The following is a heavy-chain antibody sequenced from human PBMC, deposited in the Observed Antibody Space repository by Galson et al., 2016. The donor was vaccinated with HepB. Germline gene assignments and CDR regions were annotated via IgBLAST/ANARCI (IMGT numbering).Heavy chain of an antibody. D-gene: IGHD3-16*01. J-gene: IGHJ3*02. CDR1: GFPLSTYG. Sequence: LRLSCAASGFPLSTYGMHWVRQAPGKGLEWVAVIWYDGSNQYYADSVKGRFTISRDISKNTLYLQMNSLRAEDTALYYCARDAFPDDACDIWGQGTMVTVSS. CDR2: IWYDGSNQ. V-gene: IGHV3-33*01. CDR3: ARDAFPDDACDI.